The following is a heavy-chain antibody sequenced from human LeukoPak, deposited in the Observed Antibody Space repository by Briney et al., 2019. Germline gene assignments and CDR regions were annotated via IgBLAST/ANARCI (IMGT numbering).Heavy chain of an antibody. J-gene: IGHJ5*02. Sequence: SETLSLTCTVSGGSISSSSYYWGWIRQPPGKGLEWIGSIYYSGSTYYNPSLKSRVTISVDTSKNQFSLKLSSVTAADTAVYYCTRVQRITIFGVIHXXXDPXXXGXLVTV. CDR3: TRVQRITIFGVIHXXXDP. V-gene: IGHV4-39*07. CDR2: IYYSGST. CDR1: GGSISSSSYY. D-gene: IGHD3-3*01.